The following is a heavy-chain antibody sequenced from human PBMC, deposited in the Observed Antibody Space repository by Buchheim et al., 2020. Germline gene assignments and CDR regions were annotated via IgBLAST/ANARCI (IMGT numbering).Heavy chain of an antibody. CDR2: IYHSGST. V-gene: IGHV4-30-2*01. CDR1: GGSISSGGYS. Sequence: QLQLQESGSGLVKPSQTLSLTFAVSGGSISSGGYSWSWIRQPPGKGLEWIGYIYHSGSTYYNTSLKSRVTITVDRYKNQFSLKLSSVTAADTAVYYCARGPLGYDFWSGYYGWWFVPWGQRTL. CDR3: ARGPLGYDFWSGYYGWWFVP. J-gene: IGHJ5*02. D-gene: IGHD3-3*01.